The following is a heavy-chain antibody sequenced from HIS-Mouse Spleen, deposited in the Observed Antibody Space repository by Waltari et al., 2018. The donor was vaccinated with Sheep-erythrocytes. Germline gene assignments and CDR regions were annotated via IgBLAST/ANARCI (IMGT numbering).Heavy chain of an antibody. Sequence: EVQLVESGGGLVQPGGSLRPSCAASGLPLSSYAMHWVRQAPGKGLEYVSAISSNGGSTYYANSVKGRFTISRDNSKNTLYLQMGSLRAEDMAVYYCARGGIAVAGYYFDYWGQGTLVTVSS. CDR3: ARGGIAVAGYYFDY. V-gene: IGHV3-64*01. D-gene: IGHD6-19*01. J-gene: IGHJ4*02. CDR1: GLPLSSYA. CDR2: ISSNGGST.